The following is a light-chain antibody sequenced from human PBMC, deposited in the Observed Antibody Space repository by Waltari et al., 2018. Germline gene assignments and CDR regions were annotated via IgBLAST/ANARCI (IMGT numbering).Light chain of an antibody. J-gene: IGLJ2*01. CDR1: SEHSLYD. V-gene: IGLV4-69*01. Sequence: QLVLTQSPSASASLGASVKIPCTLSSEHSLYDIAWHQQHRERGPRFLMRLNSDGRHNKGDGIPDRFSGSSSGAERYLIISSLQYEDEADYYCQTWDPYIVVFGGGTKLTVL. CDR2: LNSDGRH. CDR3: QTWDPYIVV.